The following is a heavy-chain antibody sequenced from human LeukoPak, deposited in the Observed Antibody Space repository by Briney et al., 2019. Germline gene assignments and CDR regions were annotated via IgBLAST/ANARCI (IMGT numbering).Heavy chain of an antibody. CDR2: TYFRGTT. Sequence: PSETLSLTCNVSGGPISDFYWSWIRQPPGKRPEWIAYTYFRGTTNYNPSFKSRVTISVDTSKNQFSLRLSSVTAADTAVYYCARDRFYDNSGFRRLDFWGQGVLVTVSS. D-gene: IGHD3-22*01. J-gene: IGHJ4*02. V-gene: IGHV4-59*01. CDR3: ARDRFYDNSGFRRLDF. CDR1: GGPISDFY.